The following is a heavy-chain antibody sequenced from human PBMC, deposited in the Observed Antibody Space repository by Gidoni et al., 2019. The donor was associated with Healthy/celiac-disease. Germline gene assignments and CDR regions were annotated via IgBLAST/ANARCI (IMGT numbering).Heavy chain of an antibody. CDR1: GFPFSSYA. Sequence: EVQLLESGGGLVQPGGSLRLSCAASGFPFSSYAMSWVRQAPGKGLEWVSAISGSGGSTYYADSVKGRFTISRDNSKNTLYLQMNSLRAEDTAVYYCAKVQIVVVHSFDYWGQGTLVTVSS. CDR3: AKVQIVVVHSFDY. D-gene: IGHD2-2*01. J-gene: IGHJ4*02. CDR2: ISGSGGST. V-gene: IGHV3-23*01.